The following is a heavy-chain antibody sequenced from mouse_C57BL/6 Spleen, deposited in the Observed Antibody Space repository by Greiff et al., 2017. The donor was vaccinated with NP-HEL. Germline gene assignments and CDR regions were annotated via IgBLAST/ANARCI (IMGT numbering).Heavy chain of an antibody. CDR3: ARGWLLRGCDY. D-gene: IGHD2-3*01. Sequence: EVQVVESGGGLVKPGGSLKLSCAASGFTFSSYTMSWVRQTPEKRLEWVATISGGGGNTYYPDSVKGRFTISRDNAKNTLYLQMSSLRSEDTALYYCARGWLLRGCDYWGQGTTLTVSS. V-gene: IGHV5-9*01. CDR1: GFTFSSYT. J-gene: IGHJ2*01. CDR2: ISGGGGNT.